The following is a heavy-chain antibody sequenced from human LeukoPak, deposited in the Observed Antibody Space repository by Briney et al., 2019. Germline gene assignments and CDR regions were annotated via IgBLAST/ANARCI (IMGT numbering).Heavy chain of an antibody. CDR2: IYLSGST. CDR3: ARHHYYYDTSGRRESYFDY. V-gene: IGHV4-39*01. J-gene: IGHJ4*02. CDR1: GASISSSSYH. D-gene: IGHD3-22*01. Sequence: PSETLSLTCTVSGASISSSSYHWGWIRQPPGKGLEWIGSIYLSGSTYYNPSLETRVTISVDTSKNQFSLKLSSVTAADTAVYYCARHHYYYDTSGRRESYFDYWGQGTLVTVSS.